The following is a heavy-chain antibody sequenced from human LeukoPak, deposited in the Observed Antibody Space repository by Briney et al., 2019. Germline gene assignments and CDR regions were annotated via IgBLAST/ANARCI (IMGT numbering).Heavy chain of an antibody. D-gene: IGHD2-2*01. CDR2: ISYDGSNK. Sequence: GGSLRLSCAASGFTFSSYAMHWVRQAPGKGLEWVAVISYDGSNKYYADSVKGRFTISRDNSKSTLYLQMNSLRAEDTAVYYCARDIVVVPAAIITGAFDYWGQGTLVTVSS. J-gene: IGHJ4*02. CDR1: GFTFSSYA. CDR3: ARDIVVVPAAIITGAFDY. V-gene: IGHV3-30-3*01.